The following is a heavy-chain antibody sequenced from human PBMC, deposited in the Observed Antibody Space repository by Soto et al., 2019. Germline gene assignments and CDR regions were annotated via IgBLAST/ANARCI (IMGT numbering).Heavy chain of an antibody. Sequence: HRESLKISCKGSGYSFTSYWISWVRQMPGKGLEWMGRIDPSDSYTNYSPSFQGHVTISADKSISTAYLQWSSLKASDTAMYYCARQTEYSSTRPYYYYGMDVWGQGTTVTVSS. V-gene: IGHV5-10-1*01. CDR1: GYSFTSYW. CDR2: IDPSDSYT. CDR3: ARQTEYSSTRPYYYYGMDV. D-gene: IGHD6-6*01. J-gene: IGHJ6*02.